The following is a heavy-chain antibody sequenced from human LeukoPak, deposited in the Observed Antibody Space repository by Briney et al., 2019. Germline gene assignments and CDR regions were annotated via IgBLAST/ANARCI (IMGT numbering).Heavy chain of an antibody. CDR1: GFTFSSYS. J-gene: IGHJ6*02. CDR3: GRYYVMDV. CDR2: ISDSGGST. Sequence: GGSLRLSCAASGFTFSSYSINWVRQAPGKGLEWVSTISDSGGSTYYADSVKGRFTISRDNSKSTLYLQMNSLRAEDTAVYYCGRYYVMDVWGQGTSVTVSS. V-gene: IGHV3-23*01.